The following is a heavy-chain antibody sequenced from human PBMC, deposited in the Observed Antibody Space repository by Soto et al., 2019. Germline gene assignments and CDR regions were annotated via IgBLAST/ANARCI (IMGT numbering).Heavy chain of an antibody. V-gene: IGHV4-4*02. D-gene: IGHD2-2*01. Sequence: PSETLSLTCAVSGGSISSSNWWSWVRQPPGKGLEWIGEIYHSGSTNYNPSLKSRVTISVDTSKNQFSLKLSSVTAADTAVYYCARDRRVADIVVVPAARRTDAFDIWGQGTMVTVSS. J-gene: IGHJ3*02. CDR2: IYHSGST. CDR1: GGSISSSNW. CDR3: ARDRRVADIVVVPAARRTDAFDI.